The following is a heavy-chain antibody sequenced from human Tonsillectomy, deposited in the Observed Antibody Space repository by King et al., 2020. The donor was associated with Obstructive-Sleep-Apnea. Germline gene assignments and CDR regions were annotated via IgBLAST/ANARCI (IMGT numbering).Heavy chain of an antibody. CDR3: TTPPWRELLPGNWFDY. CDR1: GFTFTNAW. CDR2: IKSKTDGGTT. Sequence: VQLVQSGGGLVKPGGSLRLSCAASGFTFTNAWMSWVRQAPGKGLEWVGRIKSKTDGGTTDYAAPVKGRFTISRDDSKNTLYLQMNSLKTEDTAVYYCTTPPWRELLPGNWFDYWGQGTLVTVSS. V-gene: IGHV3-15*01. D-gene: IGHD1-7*01. J-gene: IGHJ4*02.